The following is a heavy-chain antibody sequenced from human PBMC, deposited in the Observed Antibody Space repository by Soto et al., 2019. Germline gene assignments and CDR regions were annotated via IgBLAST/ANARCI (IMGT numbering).Heavy chain of an antibody. CDR1: GFSLSTSGLG. CDR2: IYWDDDK. J-gene: IGHJ4*02. V-gene: IGHV2-5*02. CDR3: ARQETTVTTV. Sequence: QITLKESGPPLVKPTQTLTLTCTFSGFSLSTSGLGVGWIRQPPGKALEWLALIYWDDDKRYRPSLKSRLTITKDTSKTQVVLTMTNMDPVDTATYYCARQETTVTTVWGQGILVTVSS. D-gene: IGHD4-17*01.